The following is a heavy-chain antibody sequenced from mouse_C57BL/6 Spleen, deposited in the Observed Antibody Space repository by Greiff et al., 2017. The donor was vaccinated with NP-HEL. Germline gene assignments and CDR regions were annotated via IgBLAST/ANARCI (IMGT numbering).Heavy chain of an antibody. CDR1: GFSFTSYG. Sequence: QVQLKQSGPGLVQPSQSLSITCTVSGFSFTSYGVHWVRQSPGKGLEWLGVIWSGGSTDYNAAFISRLSISKDNSKSQVFFKMNSLQADDTAIYYCARTATTVVSYWYFDVWGTGTTVTVSS. J-gene: IGHJ1*03. D-gene: IGHD1-1*01. CDR2: IWSGGST. V-gene: IGHV2-2*01. CDR3: ARTATTVVSYWYFDV.